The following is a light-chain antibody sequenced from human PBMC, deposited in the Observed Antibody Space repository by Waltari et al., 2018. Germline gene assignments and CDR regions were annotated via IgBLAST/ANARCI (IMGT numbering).Light chain of an antibody. V-gene: IGKV1-39*01. CDR2: GAY. CDR3: QQGYSGPLT. Sequence: DIQMTQSPSSLAASVGDSVAITCRADQSIANYLSWYQQKPGQAPRLLIYGAYNLQAGVPSRFSGSGSGADFTLNISSLQREDFATYYCQQGYSGPLTFGQGTKVEIK. CDR1: QSIANY. J-gene: IGKJ1*01.